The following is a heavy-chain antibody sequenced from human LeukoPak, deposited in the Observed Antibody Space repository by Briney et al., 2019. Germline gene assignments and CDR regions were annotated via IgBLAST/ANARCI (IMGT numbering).Heavy chain of an antibody. CDR2: IYYSGST. D-gene: IGHD1-26*01. J-gene: IGHJ4*02. CDR3: ARELGATCFDY. V-gene: IGHV4-31*03. Sequence: SEPLSLSCSVSGGSISCGGYSWSWIRQHPGKVLEWIGYIYYSGSTYYNPSLKSRVTISVDTSKNQFSLKLSSVTAADTAVYYCARELGATCFDYWGQGTLVTVSS. CDR1: GGSISCGGYS.